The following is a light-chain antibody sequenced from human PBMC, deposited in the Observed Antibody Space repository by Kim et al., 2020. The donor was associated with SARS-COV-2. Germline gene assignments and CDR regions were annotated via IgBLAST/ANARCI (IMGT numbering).Light chain of an antibody. Sequence: IQLTQSPLSLSASVGDRVTITCRAGQGISSYLAWYQQKPGKAPKLLIYAASTLQSGVPSRFSGGGSGTEFTLTISSLQPEDIATYHCQQLNSYPYTSGQGTKLEI. CDR3: QQLNSYPYT. CDR1: QGISSY. V-gene: IGKV1-9*01. CDR2: AAS. J-gene: IGKJ2*01.